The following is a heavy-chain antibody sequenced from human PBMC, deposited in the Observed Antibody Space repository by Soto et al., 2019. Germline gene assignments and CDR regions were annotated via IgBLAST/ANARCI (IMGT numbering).Heavy chain of an antibody. Sequence: QVQLQQWGAGLLKPSETLSLTCAVYGGSFSGYYWSWIRQPPGKGLEWIGEINHSGSTNYNPSLKRRVTISVDTSKNHSSLKLSSVTAADTAVYYCARGRIRRSSLPKTEYFDYWGQGTLVTVSS. V-gene: IGHV4-34*01. CDR3: ARGRIRRSSLPKTEYFDY. CDR1: GGSFSGYY. D-gene: IGHD6-6*01. CDR2: INHSGST. J-gene: IGHJ4*02.